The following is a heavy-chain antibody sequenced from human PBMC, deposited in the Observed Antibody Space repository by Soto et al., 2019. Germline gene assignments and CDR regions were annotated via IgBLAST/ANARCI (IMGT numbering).Heavy chain of an antibody. CDR1: GYTFSSYD. J-gene: IGHJ4*02. CDR3: AREKYSSSGTFDY. D-gene: IGHD6-6*01. Sequence: QVQLVQSGAEVKKPGASVKVSCKASGYTFSSYDINWVRQAPGQGLEWMGWMNTDTGNTGYAQKFPGRVTMTRDTSITTAYMELSGLRSEDTAVYYCAREKYSSSGTFDYWGQGSLVTVSS. CDR2: MNTDTGNT. V-gene: IGHV1-8*01.